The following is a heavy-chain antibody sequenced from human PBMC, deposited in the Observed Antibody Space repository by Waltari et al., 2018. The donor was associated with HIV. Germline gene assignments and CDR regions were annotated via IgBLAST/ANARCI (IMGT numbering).Heavy chain of an antibody. D-gene: IGHD2-8*01. V-gene: IGHV3-7*01. CDR2: IKQDGSEK. J-gene: IGHJ3*02. CDR3: ARMGLMMYAIGAFDI. CDR1: GFTFSLYW. Sequence: EVQLVESGGGLVQPGGSLRLPCAAPGFTFSLYWMSGVRQAPGKGLEWVANIKQDGSEKHYVDSVKGRFTISRDNAKKSLYLQMNSLRAEDTAVYYCARMGLMMYAIGAFDIWGQGTMVTVSS.